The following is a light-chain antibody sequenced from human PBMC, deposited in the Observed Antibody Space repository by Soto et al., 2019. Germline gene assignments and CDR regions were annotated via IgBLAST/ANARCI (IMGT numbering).Light chain of an antibody. Sequence: EMVLTQSPGTLSLSPLERATRSVRASQSVSSSYLAWYQQKPGQAPRLLIYGASSRATGIPDRFSGSGSGTDFTLTISRLEPQDFAVYYCQQYGSSPDTFGQGTKVDI. J-gene: IGKJ1*01. CDR1: QSVSSSY. V-gene: IGKV3-20*01. CDR2: GAS. CDR3: QQYGSSPDT.